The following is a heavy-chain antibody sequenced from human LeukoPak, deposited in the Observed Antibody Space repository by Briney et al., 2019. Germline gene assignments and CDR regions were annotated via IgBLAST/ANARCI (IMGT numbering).Heavy chain of an antibody. D-gene: IGHD3-3*01. J-gene: IGHJ4*02. CDR1: GGSFSGYY. CDR2: INHSGST. Sequence: SETLSLTCAVYGGSFSGYYWSWIRQPPGMGLEWIGEINHSGSTNYNPSLKSRVTISVDTSKNQFSLKLSSVTAADTAVYYCAGPGDDFWSGYSHWGQGTLVTVSS. V-gene: IGHV4-34*01. CDR3: AGPGDDFWSGYSH.